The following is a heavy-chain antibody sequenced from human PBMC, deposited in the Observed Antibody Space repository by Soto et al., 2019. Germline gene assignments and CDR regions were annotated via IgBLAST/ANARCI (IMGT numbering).Heavy chain of an antibody. Sequence: PSETLSLTCTVSGDSIRSYYWSWVRQAPGKGLEWVSLISATGGGTYYADSVKGRFTISRDNSHNTLYLQVHSLTAEDTAVYYCAKDRRAGGNSAFYFDFWGQGAQVTVSS. D-gene: IGHD3-16*01. V-gene: IGHV3-23*01. CDR2: ISATGGGT. CDR3: AKDRRAGGNSAFYFDF. CDR1: GDSIRSYY. J-gene: IGHJ4*02.